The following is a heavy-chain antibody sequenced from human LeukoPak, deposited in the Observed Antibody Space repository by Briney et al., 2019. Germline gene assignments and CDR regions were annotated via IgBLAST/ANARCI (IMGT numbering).Heavy chain of an antibody. CDR3: ARDLLEWYFDY. J-gene: IGHJ4*02. CDR1: GLTVSSTY. D-gene: IGHD3-3*01. V-gene: IGHV3-66*01. Sequence: PGGSLRLSCAASGLTVSSTYMSWVRQTPGKGLEWVSVIYSGGSTYYADSVKGRFTISRDNSKNTLYLQMNSLRAEDTAVYYCARDLLEWYFDYWDQGTLVTVSS. CDR2: IYSGGST.